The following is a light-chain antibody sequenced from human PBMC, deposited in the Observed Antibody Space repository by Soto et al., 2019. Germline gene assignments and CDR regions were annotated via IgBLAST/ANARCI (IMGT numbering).Light chain of an antibody. CDR1: QSIGTY. CDR3: QHYNSYSEA. V-gene: IGKV1-16*01. J-gene: IGKJ1*01. Sequence: DIKLTQSPSSLSSFVGDRLSITCRASQSIGTYLNWYEQKPGKAPKILIYAASSLHGGVPSRFSGSGSGTDFTLTISSLKPDDFATYYCQHYNSYSEAFGQGTKVDIK. CDR2: AAS.